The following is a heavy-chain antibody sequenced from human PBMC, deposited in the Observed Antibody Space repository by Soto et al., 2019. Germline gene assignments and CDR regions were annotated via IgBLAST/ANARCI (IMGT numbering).Heavy chain of an antibody. J-gene: IGHJ5*02. Sequence: SETLSLTCSVSGGSVSNYYWSWVRQPTGKRLERTGYIYYTATYDYNPSLRCRATIPVYTSTAQFSLRMTSVTAADTAVYYCARDRDSHSSGLASFDPLGQGILVTVSS. CDR1: GGSVSNYY. CDR2: IYYTATY. D-gene: IGHD3-22*01. CDR3: ARDRDSHSSGLASFDP. V-gene: IGHV4-59*02.